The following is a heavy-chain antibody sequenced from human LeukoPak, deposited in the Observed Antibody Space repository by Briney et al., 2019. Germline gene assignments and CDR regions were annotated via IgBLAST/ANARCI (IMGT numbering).Heavy chain of an antibody. CDR2: ISSSGSTI. Sequence: GGSLRLSCAASGFTFSSYEMNWVRQAPGKGLEWVSYISSSGSTIYYADSVKGRFTISRDNSKNTLFLQMNSLRAEDTAVYYCAKLVDIVVVPAATLDYWGQGTLVTVSS. J-gene: IGHJ4*02. D-gene: IGHD2-2*01. CDR3: AKLVDIVVVPAATLDY. CDR1: GFTFSSYE. V-gene: IGHV3-48*03.